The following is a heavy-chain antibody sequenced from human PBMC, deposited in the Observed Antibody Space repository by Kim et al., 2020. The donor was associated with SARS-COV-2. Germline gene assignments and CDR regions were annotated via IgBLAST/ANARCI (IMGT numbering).Heavy chain of an antibody. CDR2: IYWDDDK. Sequence: SGPTLVNPTQTLTLTCTFSGFSLSTSGVGVGWIRQPPGKALEWLAVIYWDDDKHYSPSLKSRLTITKDNSKNQVVLTLTHMDPVDTATYYCAHRRRFTGWTDYWGQGTLVTVSS. CDR3: AHRRRFTGWTDY. D-gene: IGHD6-19*01. J-gene: IGHJ4*02. V-gene: IGHV2-5*02. CDR1: GFSLSTSGVG.